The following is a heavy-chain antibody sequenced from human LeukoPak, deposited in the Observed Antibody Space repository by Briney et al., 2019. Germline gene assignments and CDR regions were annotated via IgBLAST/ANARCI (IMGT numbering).Heavy chain of an antibody. D-gene: IGHD1-26*01. V-gene: IGHV5-51*01. J-gene: IGHJ4*02. CDR3: AKLYSGRIDY. CDR2: IFPGDSDT. CDR1: GYSFTNYW. Sequence: GESLKISCKGSGYSFTNYWIGWVRQMPGKGREWMGIIFPGDSDTRYSPSFQDQVTISADKSISTAYLQWNSLKASDTAIYYCAKLYSGRIDYWGQGTLVSVS.